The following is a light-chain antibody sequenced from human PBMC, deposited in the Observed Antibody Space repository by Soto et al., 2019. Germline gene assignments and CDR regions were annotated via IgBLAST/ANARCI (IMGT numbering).Light chain of an antibody. V-gene: IGLV2-14*01. CDR3: SSYTSIITVV. CDR1: SSDVGGYNY. CDR2: DVN. Sequence: QSALTQPASVSGSPGQSITISCTGTSSDVGGYNYVSWYQHHPGKAPKLLIYDVNNRPSGVSDRFSGSKSGNTASLTISGRQTEDEADYYCSSYTSIITVVCGGGTQVTVL. J-gene: IGLJ2*01.